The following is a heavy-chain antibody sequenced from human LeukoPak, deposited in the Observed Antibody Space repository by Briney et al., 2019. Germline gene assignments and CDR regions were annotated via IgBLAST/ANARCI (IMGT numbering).Heavy chain of an antibody. D-gene: IGHD3-3*01. CDR3: AKDHDFWSPFDP. J-gene: IGHJ5*02. V-gene: IGHV3-30-3*01. CDR2: ISYDGSNK. Sequence: GGSLRLSCAASGFTFSSYAMHWVRQAPGKGLEWVAVISYDGSNKYYADSVKGRFTISRDNSKNTLYLQMNSLRAEDTAVYYCAKDHDFWSPFDPWGQGTLVTVSS. CDR1: GFTFSSYA.